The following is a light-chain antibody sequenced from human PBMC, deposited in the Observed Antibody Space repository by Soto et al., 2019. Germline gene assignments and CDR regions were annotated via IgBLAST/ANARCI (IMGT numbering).Light chain of an antibody. Sequence: EIVMTQSPATLSVSPGERATLSCRASQSVSSNLAWYQQKPGQAPRLLIYGASTRATGIPARFSGSGSGTDFTLTISSLQSEDFAVYYCQQYNNWWTFGQGTKVEL. CDR1: QSVSSN. V-gene: IGKV3-15*01. CDR2: GAS. CDR3: QQYNNWWT. J-gene: IGKJ1*01.